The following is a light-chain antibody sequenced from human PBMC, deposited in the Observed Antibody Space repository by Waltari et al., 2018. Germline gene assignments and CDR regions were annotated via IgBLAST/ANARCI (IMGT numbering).Light chain of an antibody. CDR2: RDD. Sequence: SYEVTQPPSVSVSPRQRATITCSGENLGSKYGSWYQQKSGQSPVLVIYRDDKRPSGIPERFSGSNSGNTATLTISGTQPMDEADYYCQAWDSSAFVFGAGTKVTVL. CDR1: NLGSKY. V-gene: IGLV3-1*01. CDR3: QAWDSSAFV. J-gene: IGLJ1*01.